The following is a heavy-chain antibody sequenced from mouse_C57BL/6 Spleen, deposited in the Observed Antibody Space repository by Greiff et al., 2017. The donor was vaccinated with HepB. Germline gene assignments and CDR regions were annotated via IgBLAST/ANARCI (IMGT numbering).Heavy chain of an antibody. CDR3: ARNRSPIYDGYYDAMDY. D-gene: IGHD2-3*01. CDR1: GFSLTSYA. Sequence: VQLQESGPGLVAPSQSLSITCTVSGFSLTSYAISWVRQPPGKGLEWLGVIWTGGGTNYNSALKSRQSISKDNSKSQVFLKMNSLQTDDTARYYCARNRSPIYDGYYDAMDYWGQGTSVTVSS. CDR2: IWTGGGT. V-gene: IGHV2-9-1*01. J-gene: IGHJ4*01.